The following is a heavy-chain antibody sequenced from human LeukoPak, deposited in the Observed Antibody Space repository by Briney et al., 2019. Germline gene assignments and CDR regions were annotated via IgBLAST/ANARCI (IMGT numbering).Heavy chain of an antibody. D-gene: IGHD3-22*01. CDR3: AREGDYYDSSGYYFRYFDY. V-gene: IGHV4-59*01. CDR2: IYYSGST. J-gene: IGHJ4*02. Sequence: PSETLSLTCTVSGGSISSYYWSWIRQPPGKGLEWIGYIYYSGSTNYNPSLKSRVTISVDTSKNQFSLKLSSVTAADTAVYYCAREGDYYDSSGYYFRYFDYWGQGTLVTVSS. CDR1: GGSISSYY.